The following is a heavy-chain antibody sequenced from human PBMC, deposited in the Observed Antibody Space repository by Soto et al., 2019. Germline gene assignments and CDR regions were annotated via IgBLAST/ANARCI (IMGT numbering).Heavy chain of an antibody. CDR2: ISGSGGST. CDR1: GFTFSSYA. CDR3: AKEIPIVVPAAIGYYGMDV. V-gene: IGHV3-23*01. D-gene: IGHD2-2*01. Sequence: GGSLRLSCAASGFTFSSYAMSWVRQAPGKGLEWVSAISGSGGSTYYADSVKGRFTISRDNSKNTLYLQMNSLRAEDTAVYYCAKEIPIVVPAAIGYYGMDVWGQGTTVTVSS. J-gene: IGHJ6*02.